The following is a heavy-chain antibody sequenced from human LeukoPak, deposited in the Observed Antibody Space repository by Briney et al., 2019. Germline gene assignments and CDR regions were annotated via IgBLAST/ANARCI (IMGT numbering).Heavy chain of an antibody. CDR3: AKKNGDSRAFDI. D-gene: IGHD4-17*01. CDR2: ISGSGGST. CDR1: GFTFNNYA. J-gene: IGHJ3*02. V-gene: IGHV3-23*01. Sequence: GGSLRLSCAASGFTFNNYAMTWVRQAPGKGLEWVSAISGSGGSTYYADSVKGRFTISRDNSKNTLYLQMNSLRAEDTAVYYCAKKNGDSRAFDIWGQGTMVTVSS.